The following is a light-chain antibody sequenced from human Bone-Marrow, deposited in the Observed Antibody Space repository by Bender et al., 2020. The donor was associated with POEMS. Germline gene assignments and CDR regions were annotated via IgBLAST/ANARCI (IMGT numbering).Light chain of an antibody. CDR2: INN. CDR3: AAWEDSLNGWV. J-gene: IGLJ3*02. CDR1: SSNIGTNP. V-gene: IGLV1-44*01. Sequence: QSVLTQSPSASGTPGQRVTISCSGSSSNIGTNPVNWYQQLPGTAPKLLIYINNQLPSGVPDRFSGSKSGTSASLAISGLQSEDEADYYCAAWEDSLNGWVFGGGTKLTVL.